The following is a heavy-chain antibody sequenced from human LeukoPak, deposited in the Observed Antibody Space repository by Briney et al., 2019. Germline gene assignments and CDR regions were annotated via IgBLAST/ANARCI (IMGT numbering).Heavy chain of an antibody. CDR3: AHLGYCSGGTCYSFYADY. CDR2: IYYGGST. J-gene: IGHJ4*02. V-gene: IGHV4-39*07. Sequence: SQTLSLTCTVSGGSISSGGYYWSWIRQPPGKGLEWIGNIYYGGSTYYNPSLKSRVTISVDASNNQFSLKLSSVTAADTAVYYCAHLGYCSGGTCYSFYADYWGQGTLVTVSS. CDR1: GGSISSGGYY. D-gene: IGHD2-15*01.